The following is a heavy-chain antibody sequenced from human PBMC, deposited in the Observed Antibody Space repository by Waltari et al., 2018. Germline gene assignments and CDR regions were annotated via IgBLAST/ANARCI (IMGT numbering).Heavy chain of an antibody. Sequence: EVQLVESGGGLVQPGGSLRLSCVGSGSAYRYYWMTWVRQVPGKGLEWVATIRKDGGVKYYVDSVKGRFTISRDNARNSLFLQMSSLRVEDTAIYYCASQIRYNSGWIPFDYWGQGTLVTVSS. CDR2: IRKDGGVK. D-gene: IGHD6-19*01. V-gene: IGHV3-7*01. CDR3: ASQIRYNSGWIPFDY. CDR1: GSAYRYYW. J-gene: IGHJ4*02.